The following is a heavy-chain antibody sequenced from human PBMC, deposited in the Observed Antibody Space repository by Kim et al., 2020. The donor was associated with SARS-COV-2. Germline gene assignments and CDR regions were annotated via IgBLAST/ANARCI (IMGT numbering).Heavy chain of an antibody. Sequence: GREQDYVDAVKRRFTISRDNAKNSLYMPMSSLRAEDTAVYYCARGLGLGYWGQGTLVTVSS. CDR3: ARGLGLGY. V-gene: IGHV3-7*04. CDR2: GREQ. D-gene: IGHD3-22*01. J-gene: IGHJ4*02.